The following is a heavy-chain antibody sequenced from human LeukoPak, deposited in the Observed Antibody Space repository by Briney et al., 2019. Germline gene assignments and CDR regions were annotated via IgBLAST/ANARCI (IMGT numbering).Heavy chain of an antibody. CDR3: AGAGYSGYDYYFDY. Sequence: PSETLSLTCTVSGGSISSYYWSWIRQPPGKGLEWIGYIYYSGSTNYNPSLKSRVTISVDTSKNQFSLKLSSVTAADTAVYYCAGAGYSGYDYYFDYWGQGTLVTVSS. D-gene: IGHD5-12*01. CDR1: GGSISSYY. CDR2: IYYSGST. J-gene: IGHJ4*02. V-gene: IGHV4-59*12.